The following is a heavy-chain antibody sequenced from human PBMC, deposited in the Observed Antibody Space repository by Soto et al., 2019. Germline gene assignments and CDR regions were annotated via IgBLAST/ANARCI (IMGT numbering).Heavy chain of an antibody. V-gene: IGHV4-4*02. J-gene: IGHJ5*02. CDR2: IYHSGST. Sequence: QVQLQESGPGLVKPSGTLSLTCAVSGGSISSSNWGSWVRQPPGKGLEWIGEIYHSGSTNYNPSLKSRVTIPVDKSKNQFALKLSSVTAADTAVYYCAGAVMIFGPFDPWGQGTLVTVSS. D-gene: IGHD3-3*01. CDR3: AGAVMIFGPFDP. CDR1: GGSISSSNW.